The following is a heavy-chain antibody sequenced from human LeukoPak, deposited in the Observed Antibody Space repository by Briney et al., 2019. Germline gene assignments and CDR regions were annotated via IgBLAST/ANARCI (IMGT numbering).Heavy chain of an antibody. CDR1: GFTFSSYW. D-gene: IGHD3-10*01. V-gene: IGHV3-7*01. CDR2: IKQDGSEK. Sequence: GGSLRLSCAASGFTFSSYWMSWVRQAPGKGLEWVANIKQDGSEKYYVDSVKGRFTISRDNAKNSLYLQMSSLRAEDTAVYYCAGENGLLLWFGELFIPSNYFDYWGQGTLVTVSS. CDR3: AGENGLLLWFGELFIPSNYFDY. J-gene: IGHJ4*02.